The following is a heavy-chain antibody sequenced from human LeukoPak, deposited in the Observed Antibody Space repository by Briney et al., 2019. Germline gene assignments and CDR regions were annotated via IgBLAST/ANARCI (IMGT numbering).Heavy chain of an antibody. Sequence: GGSLRLSCAASGFTFSSYSMNWVRQAPGKGLEWVSYISSSSSTIYHADSVKGRFTISRDNAKNSLYLQMNSLRAEDTAVYYCARDLTYFYDSSGDHWGQGTLVTVSS. J-gene: IGHJ4*02. CDR3: ARDLTYFYDSSGDH. CDR1: GFTFSSYS. V-gene: IGHV3-48*04. CDR2: ISSSSSTI. D-gene: IGHD3-22*01.